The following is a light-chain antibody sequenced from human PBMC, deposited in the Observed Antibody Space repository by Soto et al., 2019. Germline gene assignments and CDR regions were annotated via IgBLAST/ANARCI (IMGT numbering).Light chain of an antibody. CDR3: SSYTSSRYV. V-gene: IGLV2-14*01. Sequence: QSALTQPASVSGSPGQSITISCTGTSSDVGGYNYVSWYQQHPGKAPKLVIYEVSNRPSGVSNRFSGSKSGNTASLTISGLQAEDEADYYCSSYTSSRYVFGTGTKLTVL. J-gene: IGLJ1*01. CDR1: SSDVGGYNY. CDR2: EVS.